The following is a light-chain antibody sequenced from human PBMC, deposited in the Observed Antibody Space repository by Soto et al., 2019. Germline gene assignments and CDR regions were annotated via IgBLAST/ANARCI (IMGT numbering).Light chain of an antibody. Sequence: QSALTQPASVSGFPEQSRTISFTGTSSDVGSYNLVSRYQQHPGKAPQCMIFEGNRRPSGPSNRFSGAKSGNPASLTISGLQVEDEAEYYFCSDAGSCPYGFGTGSKLTVL. J-gene: IGLJ1*01. CDR1: SSDVGSYNL. CDR2: EGN. CDR3: CSDAGSCPYG. V-gene: IGLV2-23*01.